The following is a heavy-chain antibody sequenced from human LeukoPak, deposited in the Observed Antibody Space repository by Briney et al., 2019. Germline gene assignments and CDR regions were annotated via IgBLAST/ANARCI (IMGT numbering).Heavy chain of an antibody. J-gene: IGHJ4*02. CDR3: ARDLPGVPIDH. CDR2: ITTGSTDI. CDR1: GFTFSTYN. Sequence: GGSLRLSCAASGFTFSTYNMNWIRQAPGKGLEGVSSITTGSTDIYYADSLKGRFTISRDDAKNSVYLQMNSLRVEDTAVYYCARDLPGVPIDHRGQGILVTVSS. D-gene: IGHD7-27*01. V-gene: IGHV3-21*06.